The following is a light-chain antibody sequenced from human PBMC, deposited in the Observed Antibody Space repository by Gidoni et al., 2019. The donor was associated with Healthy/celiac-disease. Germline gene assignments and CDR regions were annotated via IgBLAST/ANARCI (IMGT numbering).Light chain of an antibody. CDR1: QSVSSSY. Sequence: IVLTQSPGTQSLSPGERATLSCRASQSVSSSYLAWYQQKPGQAPRLLIYGASSRATGIPDRFSGSGSGTDFTLTISRLDPEDFAVYYCQQYGSSHTFGQGTKLEIK. J-gene: IGKJ2*01. CDR3: QQYGSSHT. V-gene: IGKV3-20*01. CDR2: GAS.